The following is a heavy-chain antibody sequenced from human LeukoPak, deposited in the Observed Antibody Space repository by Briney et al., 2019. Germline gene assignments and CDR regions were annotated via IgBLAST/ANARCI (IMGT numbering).Heavy chain of an antibody. Sequence: SVKVSCKASGGTFSSYAISWVRQALGQGLEWMGGIIPIFGTANYAQKFQGRVTITADESTSTAYMELSSLRSEDTAVYYCASRGYSCGLYFDYWGQGTLVTVSS. D-gene: IGHD5-18*01. V-gene: IGHV1-69*01. CDR1: GGTFSSYA. J-gene: IGHJ4*02. CDR3: ASRGYSCGLYFDY. CDR2: IIPIFGTA.